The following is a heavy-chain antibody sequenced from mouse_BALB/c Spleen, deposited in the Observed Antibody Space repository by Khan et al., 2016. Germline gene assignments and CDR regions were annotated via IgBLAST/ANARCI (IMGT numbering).Heavy chain of an antibody. Sequence: QSQLVQSGPELKKPGETVKISCKASGFTFTNYGMNWVKQAPGKGLKWMGWINTYTGEPTYADDFKGRFAFSLQTSASTVYLQINNLKNEDTATYFCAIGGDYGGFASWGQGTQVTVSA. CDR2: INTYTGEP. CDR3: AIGGDYGGFAS. J-gene: IGHJ3*01. CDR1: GFTFTNYG. D-gene: IGHD2-13*01. V-gene: IGHV9-3-1*01.